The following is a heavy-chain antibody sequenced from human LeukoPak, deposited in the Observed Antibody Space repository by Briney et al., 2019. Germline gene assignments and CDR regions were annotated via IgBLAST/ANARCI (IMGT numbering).Heavy chain of an antibody. CDR2: ISSSSNYI. V-gene: IGHV3-21*01. CDR1: GFTFISYS. CDR3: AKRAYSGWFGDFKT. Sequence: GGSLRLSCAASGFTFISYSMNWVRQAPGKGLEWVSSISSSSNYIYYADSVKGRFTISRDNAKNSLYLQMNSLRAEDTAVYYCAKRAYSGWFGDFKTWGQGTLVTVSS. D-gene: IGHD3-10*01. J-gene: IGHJ5*02.